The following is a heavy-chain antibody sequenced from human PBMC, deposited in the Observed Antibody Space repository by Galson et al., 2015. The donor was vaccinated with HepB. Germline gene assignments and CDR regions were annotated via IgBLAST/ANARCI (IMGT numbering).Heavy chain of an antibody. CDR3: ASADGSGWASGAENDAFDI. J-gene: IGHJ3*02. CDR2: INPNSGGT. Sequence: SVKVSCKASGYTFIAYYMHWVRQAPGQGLEWMGRINPNSGGTNYARKFQGRVTMTRDTSISTAYMELSRLRSDDTAVYYCASADGSGWASGAENDAFDIWGQGTMVTVSS. D-gene: IGHD6-19*01. V-gene: IGHV1-2*06. CDR1: GYTFIAYY.